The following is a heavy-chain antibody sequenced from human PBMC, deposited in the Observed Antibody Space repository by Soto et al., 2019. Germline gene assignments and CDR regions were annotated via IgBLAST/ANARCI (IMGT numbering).Heavy chain of an antibody. D-gene: IGHD1-1*01. CDR1: GYTLTELS. V-gene: IGHV1-24*01. J-gene: IGHJ6*02. CDR2: FDPEDGET. Sequence: ASVKVSCKVSGYTLTELSMHWVRQAPGKGLEWMGGFDPEDGETIYAQKFQGRVTMTEDTSTDTAYMELSSLRSEDTAVYYCASNSPLYYYYGMDVWGQGTTVTVSS. CDR3: ASNSPLYYYYGMDV.